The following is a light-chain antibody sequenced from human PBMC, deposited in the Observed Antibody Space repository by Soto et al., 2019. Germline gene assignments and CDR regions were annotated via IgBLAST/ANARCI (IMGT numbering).Light chain of an antibody. CDR2: DVS. CDR1: SSDVGGYNY. J-gene: IGLJ1*01. V-gene: IGLV2-14*01. Sequence: QSVLTQPASVSGSPGQSITISCTGTSSDVGGYNYVSWYQQHPGKAPKLMIYDVSNRPSGVSNRFSGSKSGNTASLTISGLQAEDEADYYCSSYISSRLYVFGTGTKLTVL. CDR3: SSYISSRLYV.